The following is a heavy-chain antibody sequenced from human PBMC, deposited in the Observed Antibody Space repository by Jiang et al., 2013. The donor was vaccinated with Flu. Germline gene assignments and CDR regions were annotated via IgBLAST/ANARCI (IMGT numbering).Heavy chain of an antibody. D-gene: IGHD3-22*01. Sequence: AQKLQGXVTMTTDTSTSTAYMELRSLRSDDTAVYYCARMYYYDSSGYDQDFDYWGQGTLVTVSS. V-gene: IGHV1-18*01. J-gene: IGHJ4*02. CDR3: ARMYYYDSSGYDQDFDY.